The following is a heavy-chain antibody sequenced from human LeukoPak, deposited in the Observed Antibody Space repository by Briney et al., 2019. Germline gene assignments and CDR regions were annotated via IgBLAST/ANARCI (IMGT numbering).Heavy chain of an antibody. CDR3: TTFYTRLTDY. Sequence: GGSLRLSCAGSGFTFSNAWMSWVRQAPGKGLEWLASINQDGSEKYYVDSVKGRFTISRDNAKNSLYLQMNSLRAEDTAVYYCTTFYTRLTDYWGQGTLVTVSS. CDR2: INQDGSEK. CDR1: GFTFSNAW. J-gene: IGHJ4*02. V-gene: IGHV3-7*05. D-gene: IGHD2/OR15-2a*01.